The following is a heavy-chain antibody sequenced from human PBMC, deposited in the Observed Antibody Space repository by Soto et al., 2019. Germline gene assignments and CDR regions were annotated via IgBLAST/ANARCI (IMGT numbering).Heavy chain of an antibody. J-gene: IGHJ4*02. CDR3: ARGRGYCGGTNCYLDY. CDR1: GFIFSSHS. D-gene: IGHD2-21*01. Sequence: GGSLTLSCAASGFIFSSHSMKWVRQAPGKGLEWVSYISSSGSTIYYADSVKGRFTISRDNAKNSLYLQMNSLRDDDTAVYYCARGRGYCGGTNCYLDYWGQGALVTVSS. V-gene: IGHV3-48*02. CDR2: ISSSGSTI.